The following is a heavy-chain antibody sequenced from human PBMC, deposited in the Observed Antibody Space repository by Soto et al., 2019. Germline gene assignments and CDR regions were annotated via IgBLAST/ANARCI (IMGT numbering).Heavy chain of an antibody. CDR3: ARSYCTNGVCYRYFDY. D-gene: IGHD2-8*01. J-gene: IGHJ4*02. CDR2: ISAYNGNK. CDR1: GYTFTSYG. Sequence: ASVKVSCKASGYTFTSYGISWVRQAPGQGLEWMGWISAYNGNKKYAQKLQGRVTMTTDTSTSTAYMELRSLRSDDTALYYCARSYCTNGVCYRYFDYWGQGTLVTVSS. V-gene: IGHV1-18*01.